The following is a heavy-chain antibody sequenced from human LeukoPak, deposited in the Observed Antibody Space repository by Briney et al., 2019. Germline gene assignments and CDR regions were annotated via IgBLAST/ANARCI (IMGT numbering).Heavy chain of an antibody. CDR2: INPSGGST. Sequence: ASVKVSCKASGYTFTTYYMHWVRQAPGQGLEWMGIINPSGGSTSYAQKFQGRVTMTRDTSTSTVYMELSSLRSEDTAVYYCARDLTRRGRSEVGAPDYWGQGTLVTVSS. D-gene: IGHD1-26*01. J-gene: IGHJ4*02. CDR3: ARDLTRRGRSEVGAPDY. CDR1: GYTFTTYY. V-gene: IGHV1-46*01.